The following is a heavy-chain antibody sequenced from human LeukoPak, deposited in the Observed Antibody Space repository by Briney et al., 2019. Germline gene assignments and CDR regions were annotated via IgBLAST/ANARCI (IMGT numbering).Heavy chain of an antibody. J-gene: IGHJ4*02. CDR1: GGSFSGYY. CDR2: INHSGST. Sequence: PSETLSLTCAVYGGSFSGYYWSWIRQPPGKGLEWIGEINHSGSTNCNPSLKSRVTISVDTSKNQFSLKLSSVTAADTAVYYCARTPFGSGYYRGLYYFDYWGQGTLVTVSS. D-gene: IGHD3-22*01. V-gene: IGHV4-34*01. CDR3: ARTPFGSGYYRGLYYFDY.